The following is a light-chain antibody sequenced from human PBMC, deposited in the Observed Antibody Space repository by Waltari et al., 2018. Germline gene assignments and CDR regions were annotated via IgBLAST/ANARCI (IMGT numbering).Light chain of an antibody. J-gene: IGLJ1*01. CDR3: QSYDISLSGYV. CDR1: SSNIGAGSD. V-gene: IGLV1-40*01. Sequence: QSVLTQPPSVSGAPGQRVTLPCTGSSSNIGAGSDVHWYQHLPGTAPKLLIHGNSTRPSGVPDRFSGSKSGTSASLAITGLQADDEADYYCQSYDISLSGYVFGTGTKVTVL. CDR2: GNS.